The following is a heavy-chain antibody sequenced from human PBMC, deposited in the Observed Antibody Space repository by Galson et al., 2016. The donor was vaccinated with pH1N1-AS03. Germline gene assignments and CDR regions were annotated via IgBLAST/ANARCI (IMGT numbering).Heavy chain of an antibody. D-gene: IGHD3-3*01. CDR2: ISYSRFT. CDR1: GGSITINY. Sequence: SETLSLTCTVSGGSITINYWIWIRQPPGKGLEWIGYISYSRFTNYNPSLKSRVTISVDTSKNQFSLKLSSVTAADTAVYFCARLYDVWSGYPSFDYWGQGTLVTVSS. CDR3: ARLYDVWSGYPSFDY. V-gene: IGHV4-59*01. J-gene: IGHJ4*02.